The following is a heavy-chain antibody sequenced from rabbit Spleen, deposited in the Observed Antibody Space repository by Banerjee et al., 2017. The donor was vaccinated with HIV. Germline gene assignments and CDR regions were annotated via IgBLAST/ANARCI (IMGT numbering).Heavy chain of an antibody. Sequence: QEQLEESGGDLVKPEGSLTLTCTASGFTLSSYWMCWVRQAPGKGLELIACIYTGSSGSSVYASWAKGRFTISRTSSTVDLKLPSLTVADTASYFCARGGISSGDGFILWGPGPLVSAS. V-gene: IGHV1S45*01. CDR1: GFTLSSYW. CDR3: ARGGISSGDGFIL. CDR2: IYTGSSGSS. D-gene: IGHD1-1*01. J-gene: IGHJ6*01.